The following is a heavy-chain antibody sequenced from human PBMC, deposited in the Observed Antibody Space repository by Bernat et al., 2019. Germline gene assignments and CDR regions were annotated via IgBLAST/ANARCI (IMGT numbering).Heavy chain of an antibody. J-gene: IGHJ6*03. V-gene: IGHV1-69*01. CDR2: ISPIFGTA. CDR3: ARVYLNGSGSYNPTSYYYYYYMDV. CDR1: GGTFSSYA. D-gene: IGHD3-10*01. Sequence: QVQLVQSGAEVKKPGSSVKVSCKASGGTFSSYAISWVRQAPGQGLEWMGGISPIFGTANYAQKFQGVVTMTADESTSTASMELSSLRSEDTAVYSCARVYLNGSGSYNPTSYYYYYYMDVWGKGTTVTVSS.